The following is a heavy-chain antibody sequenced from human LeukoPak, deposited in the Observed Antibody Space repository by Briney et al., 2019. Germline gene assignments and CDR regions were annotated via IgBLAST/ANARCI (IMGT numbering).Heavy chain of an antibody. Sequence: ASVKVSCKASGYTFTSYDINWVRQATGQGLEWMGWMNPNSGNTGYAQKFQGRVTITRNTSISTAYMELSSLRSEDTAVYYCARLRSGWWPDYYYYMDVWGKGTTVTVSS. V-gene: IGHV1-8*03. CDR3: ARLRSGWWPDYYYYMDV. J-gene: IGHJ6*03. CDR2: MNPNSGNT. CDR1: GYTFTSYD. D-gene: IGHD6-19*01.